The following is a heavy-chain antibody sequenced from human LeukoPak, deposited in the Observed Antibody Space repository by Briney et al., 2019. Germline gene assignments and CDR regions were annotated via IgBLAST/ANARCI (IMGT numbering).Heavy chain of an antibody. Sequence: PGGSLRLSCAASGFTFSSYGMSWVRQAPGKGLEWVSFISGSGGNTYYADSVKGRFTISRDNSKNTLFLQVNSLRGEDTAVYYCASYQYGSRSWNWGQGTLVTVSS. D-gene: IGHD3-10*01. J-gene: IGHJ4*02. CDR3: ASYQYGSRSWN. CDR1: GFTFSSYG. CDR2: ISGSGGNT. V-gene: IGHV3-23*01.